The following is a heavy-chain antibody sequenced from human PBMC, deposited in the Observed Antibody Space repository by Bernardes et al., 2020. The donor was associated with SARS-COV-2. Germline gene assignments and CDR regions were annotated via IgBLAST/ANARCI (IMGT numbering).Heavy chain of an antibody. CDR1: GGSFSGYY. CDR2: INHSGST. Sequence: SETLSLTCAVYGGSFSGYYWSWIRQPPGKGLEWIGVINHSGSTNYNPSLKSRVTISVDTSKNQFSLKLSSVTAADTAVYYCARGLVLLWFGAVYYYGMDVWGQGTTVTVSS. CDR3: ARGLVLLWFGAVYYYGMDV. J-gene: IGHJ6*02. V-gene: IGHV4-34*01. D-gene: IGHD3-10*01.